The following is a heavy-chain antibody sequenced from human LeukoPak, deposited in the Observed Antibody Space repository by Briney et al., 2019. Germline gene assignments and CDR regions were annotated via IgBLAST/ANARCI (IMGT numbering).Heavy chain of an antibody. D-gene: IGHD3-22*01. CDR3: ARGGSGYSPDDAFDI. V-gene: IGHV1-18*01. CDR2: ISAYNGNT. J-gene: IGHJ3*02. CDR1: GYTFTSYG. Sequence: GASVQVSCKASGYTFTSYGISWVRQAPGQGLEWMGWISAYNGNTNYAQKLQGRVTMTTDTSTSTAYMELRSLRSDDTAVYYCARGGSGYSPDDAFDIWGQGTMVTVSS.